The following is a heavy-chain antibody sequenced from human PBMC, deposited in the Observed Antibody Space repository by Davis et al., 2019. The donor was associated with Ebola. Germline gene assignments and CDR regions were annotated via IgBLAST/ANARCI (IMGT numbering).Heavy chain of an antibody. V-gene: IGHV3-48*03. Sequence: PGGSLRLSCAASGFIFSDYEMNWVRQTPGKGLEWIAFVGNTVDEIHYAASVKGRFTASRDNARHSLFLQMNDLKLEDTGFYYCVPGTWIRGQGMRVTVST. CDR3: VPGTWI. CDR2: VGNTVDEI. J-gene: IGHJ4*02. CDR1: GFIFSDYE. D-gene: IGHD5-12*01.